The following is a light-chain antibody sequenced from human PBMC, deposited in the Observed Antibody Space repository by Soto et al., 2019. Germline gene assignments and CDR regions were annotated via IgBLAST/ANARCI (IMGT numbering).Light chain of an antibody. J-gene: IGKJ4*01. Sequence: EIVLTQSPATLSSFPGDRVTLYCRASQSVSSNLAWYQQKPGQAPRLLIYGASTRATGIPARFSGSGSGTEFTLTISSLQSEDFAVYYCQQYNNWPPTFGGGTKVDIK. V-gene: IGKV3-15*01. CDR3: QQYNNWPPT. CDR1: QSVSSN. CDR2: GAS.